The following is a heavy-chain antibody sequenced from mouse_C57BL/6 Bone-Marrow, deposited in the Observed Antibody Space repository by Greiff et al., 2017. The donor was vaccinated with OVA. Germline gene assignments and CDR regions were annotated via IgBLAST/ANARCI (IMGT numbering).Heavy chain of an antibody. D-gene: IGHD2-13*01. CDR2: ISSGGSYT. CDR3: ARRYGDYGLDY. J-gene: IGHJ4*01. V-gene: IGHV5-6*02. Sequence: EVMLVESGGDLVKPGGSLKLSCAASGFTFSSYGMSWVRQTPDKRLEWVATISSGGSYTYYPDSVKGRFTISRDNAKNTLYLQMSRLKSEDTAMYYCARRYGDYGLDYWGQGTSVTVSS. CDR1: GFTFSSYG.